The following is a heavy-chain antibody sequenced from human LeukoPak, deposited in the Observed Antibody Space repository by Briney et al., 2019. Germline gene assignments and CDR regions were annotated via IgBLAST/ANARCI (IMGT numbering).Heavy chain of an antibody. V-gene: IGHV3-23*01. CDR2: ISGSGGST. J-gene: IGHJ5*02. CDR3: AKREPEATQLWLRDNWFDP. Sequence: GGSLRLSCAASGFTFSSYAMSWVRQAPGKGLEWVSAISGSGGSTYYADSVKGRFTISRDNSKNTLYLQMNSLRAEDTAVYYCAKREPEATQLWLRDNWFDPWGQGTLVTVSS. CDR1: GFTFSSYA. D-gene: IGHD5-18*01.